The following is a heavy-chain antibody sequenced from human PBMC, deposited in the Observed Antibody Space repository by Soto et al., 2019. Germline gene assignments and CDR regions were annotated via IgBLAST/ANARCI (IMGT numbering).Heavy chain of an antibody. Sequence: EVQLVESGGGLVQPGGSLRLSCAASGFTFSTYDMHWVRQAPGKGLEWVSAIGTIADTFYADSVKGRFTISRENAKSSLYLQMNRLTAGDTAVYYCARQAAYWHGGGGWFDPWGQGTLVTVSS. CDR1: GFTFSTYD. D-gene: IGHD2-8*02. V-gene: IGHV3-13*01. CDR3: ARQAAYWHGGGGWFDP. CDR2: IGTIADT. J-gene: IGHJ5*02.